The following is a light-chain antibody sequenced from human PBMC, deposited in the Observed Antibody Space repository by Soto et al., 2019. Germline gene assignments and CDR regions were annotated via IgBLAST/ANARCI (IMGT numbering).Light chain of an antibody. J-gene: IGKJ5*01. V-gene: IGKV1-39*01. Sequence: DIQMTHSPAALSTSILQGGTITCRASQRINIYLNWYRQKPGKAPELLIYSASNLQSGVPSRFSGSGSGTDFTLTISGLQSEDFATYYCQQSFSTPTFGQGTRLEI. CDR3: QQSFSTPT. CDR1: QRINIY. CDR2: SAS.